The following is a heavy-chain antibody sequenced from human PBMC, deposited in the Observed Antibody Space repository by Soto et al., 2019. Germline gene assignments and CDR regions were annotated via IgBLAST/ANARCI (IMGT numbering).Heavy chain of an antibody. D-gene: IGHD5-18*01. CDR2: IKSDGSDT. Sequence: VQLVESGGGLAQPGGSLRLSCAASGFTFSNYWMHWVRQAPGKGLVWVSRIKSDGSDTTYADSVKGRFTISRDNAKNTLYLQMNSLRAEDTAVYYCGRDVHSYGYDDYGMDVWGQGTTVTVSS. J-gene: IGHJ6*02. CDR1: GFTFSNYW. V-gene: IGHV3-74*03. CDR3: GRDVHSYGYDDYGMDV.